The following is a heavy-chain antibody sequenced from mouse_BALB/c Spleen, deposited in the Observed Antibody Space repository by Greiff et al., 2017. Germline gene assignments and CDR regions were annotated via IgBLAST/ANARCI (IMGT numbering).Heavy chain of an antibody. D-gene: IGHD2-1*01. J-gene: IGHJ3*01. V-gene: IGHV5-15*02. CDR1: GFTFSDYG. CDR2: ISNFAYSI. Sequence: EVKLMESGGGLVQPGGSRKLSCAASGFTFSDYGMAWVRQAPGKGPEWVAFISNFAYSIYYADTVTGRFTISRENAKNTLYLEMSSLRSEDTAMYYCARDGNYSFAYWGQGTLVTVSA. CDR3: ARDGNYSFAY.